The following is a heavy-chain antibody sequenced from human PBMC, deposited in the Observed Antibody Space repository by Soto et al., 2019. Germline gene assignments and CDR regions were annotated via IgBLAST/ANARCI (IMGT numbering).Heavy chain of an antibody. CDR3: AREKGVGYCSGGSCYPSDY. V-gene: IGHV1-46*03. Sequence: QVQLVQSGAEVKKPGASVKVSCKASGYTFTSYYMHWVRQAPGQGLEWMGIINPSGGSTSYAQKFQGRVTMTRDTSTSTVYMELSSLRSEDTAVYYCAREKGVGYCSGGSCYPSDYWGQGTLVTVSS. CDR1: GYTFTSYY. CDR2: INPSGGST. J-gene: IGHJ4*02. D-gene: IGHD2-15*01.